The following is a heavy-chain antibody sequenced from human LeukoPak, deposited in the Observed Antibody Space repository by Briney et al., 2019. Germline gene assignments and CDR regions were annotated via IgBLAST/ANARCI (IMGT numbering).Heavy chain of an antibody. J-gene: IGHJ4*02. V-gene: IGHV1-3*01. CDR1: GYTFTSYA. CDR3: ARRHYDSSGFWAPLDY. Sequence: ASVKVSCKASGYTFTSYAMHWVRQAPGQRLEWMGWINAGNGNTKYSQKFQGRVTITRDTSASTAYMELGSLRSEDTAVYYCARRHYDSSGFWAPLDYWGQGTLVTVSS. CDR2: INAGNGNT. D-gene: IGHD3-22*01.